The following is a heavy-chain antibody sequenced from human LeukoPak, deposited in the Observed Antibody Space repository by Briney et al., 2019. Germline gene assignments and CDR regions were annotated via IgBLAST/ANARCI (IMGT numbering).Heavy chain of an antibody. J-gene: IGHJ3*01. Sequence: SETLSLTCTVSGGSISSYYWSWIRQPPGEKLEWIGYLYYSGSTNYNPSPGSRVTISADSSKNQFSLKLTSVTAADTAVYYCARDAKLLGAFDLWGPGTMVTVSS. CDR1: GGSISSYY. CDR3: ARDAKLLGAFDL. V-gene: IGHV4-59*01. CDR2: LYYSGST.